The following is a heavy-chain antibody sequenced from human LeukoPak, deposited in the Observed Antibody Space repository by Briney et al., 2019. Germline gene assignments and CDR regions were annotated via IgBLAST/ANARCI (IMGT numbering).Heavy chain of an antibody. Sequence: SETLSLTCTVSGGSISSGDYYWSWIRQPPGKGLEWIGYIYHTGSTYYNPSLKSRVAISIDTSKNQFSLKLSSVTAADTAVYYCARDHVDTAMADYWGQGTLFTVSS. CDR3: ARDHVDTAMADY. J-gene: IGHJ4*02. CDR2: IYHTGST. D-gene: IGHD5-18*01. CDR1: GGSISSGDYY. V-gene: IGHV4-30-4*01.